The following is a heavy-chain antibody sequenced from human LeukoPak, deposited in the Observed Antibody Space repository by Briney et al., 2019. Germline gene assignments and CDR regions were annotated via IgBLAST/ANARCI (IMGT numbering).Heavy chain of an antibody. CDR2: IGPYNGNT. V-gene: IGHV1-18*01. Sequence: ASVKVSCRASGYTFTSYGISWVRQAPGQGLEWMGWIGPYNGNTNYAQNLQGRVTMTTDTSTSTAYMELGSLGSDDTAVYYCARDQDSLVRGVIGYWGQGTLVTVSS. CDR1: GYTFTSYG. CDR3: ARDQDSLVRGVIGY. J-gene: IGHJ4*02. D-gene: IGHD3-10*01.